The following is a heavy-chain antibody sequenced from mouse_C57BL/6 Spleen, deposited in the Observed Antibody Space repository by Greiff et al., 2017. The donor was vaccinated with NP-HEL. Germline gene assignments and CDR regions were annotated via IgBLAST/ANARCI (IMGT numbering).Heavy chain of an antibody. Sequence: EVKLQESGPELVKPGASVKISCKASGYSFTGYYMNWVKQSPEKSLEWIGEINPSTGGTTYNQKFKAKATLTVDKSSSTAYMQLKSLTSEDSAVYYCARKGSNSLAWFAYWGQGTLVTVSA. D-gene: IGHD2-5*01. V-gene: IGHV1-42*01. J-gene: IGHJ3*01. CDR3: ARKGSNSLAWFAY. CDR1: GYSFTGYY. CDR2: INPSTGGT.